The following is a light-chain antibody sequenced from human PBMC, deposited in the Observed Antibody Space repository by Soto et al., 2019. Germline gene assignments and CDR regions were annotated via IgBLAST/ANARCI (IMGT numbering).Light chain of an antibody. V-gene: IGLV2-11*01. CDR2: DVS. CDR3: FSYTSSGTYV. J-gene: IGLJ1*01. Sequence: QSALTQPRSVSGSPGQSVTISCTGTSSDVAIYNYISWYQQHPGEAPKLMIHDVSERPSGVPDRFSGSKSGNTASLTISGLQAEDETDYYCFSYTSSGTYVFGTGTKVTVL. CDR1: SSDVAIYNY.